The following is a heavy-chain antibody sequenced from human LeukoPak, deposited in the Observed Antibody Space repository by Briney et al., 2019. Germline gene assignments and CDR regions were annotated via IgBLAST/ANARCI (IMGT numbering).Heavy chain of an antibody. D-gene: IGHD2/OR15-2a*01. J-gene: IGHJ3*02. CDR3: ARDRFNIGSAFDI. CDR1: GFTFSDYY. CDR2: ISSSSSYI. Sequence: GGSLRLSCAASGFTFSDYYMSWIRQAPGKGLEWVSSISSSSSYIYYADSVKGRFTISRDNAKNSLYLQMNSLRAEDTAVYYCARDRFNIGSAFDIWGQGTMVTVSS. V-gene: IGHV3-11*06.